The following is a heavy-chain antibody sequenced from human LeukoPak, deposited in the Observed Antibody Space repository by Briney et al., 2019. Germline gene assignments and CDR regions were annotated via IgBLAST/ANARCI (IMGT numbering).Heavy chain of an antibody. CDR2: MNPNSGNT. D-gene: IGHD3-10*01. CDR3: ARGPLPLWFGEFPMDRYYYYMDV. V-gene: IGHV1-8*01. J-gene: IGHJ6*03. CDR1: GYTFSSYD. Sequence: ASVKVSCKASGYTFSSYDINWVRQATGQGLEWMGWMNPNSGNTGYAQKFQGRVTMTRNTSISTAYMELSSLRSEDTAVYYCARGPLPLWFGEFPMDRYYYYMDVWGKGTTVTISS.